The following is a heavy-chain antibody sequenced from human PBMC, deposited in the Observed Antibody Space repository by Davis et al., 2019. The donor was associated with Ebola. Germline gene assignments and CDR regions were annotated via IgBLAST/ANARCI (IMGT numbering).Heavy chain of an antibody. CDR1: GFTFSSYA. Sequence: GESLKISCAASGFTFSSYAMHWVRQAPGKGLEWVAVISYDGSNKYYADSVKGRFTISRDNSKNTLYLQMNSLRAEDTAVYYCARPGVAVAVAYYFDYWGQGTLVTVSS. V-gene: IGHV3-30-3*01. D-gene: IGHD6-19*01. CDR3: ARPGVAVAVAYYFDY. CDR2: ISYDGSNK. J-gene: IGHJ4*02.